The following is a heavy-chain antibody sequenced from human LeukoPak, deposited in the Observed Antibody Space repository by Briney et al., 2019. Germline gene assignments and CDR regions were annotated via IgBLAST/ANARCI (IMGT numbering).Heavy chain of an antibody. CDR1: GYTFTSFD. V-gene: IGHV1-8*01. J-gene: IGHJ4*02. Sequence: ASVKVSCKASGYTFTSFDINWVRQATGQGLEWMGWMNPNSGNTGYAQKFQGRVTMTRNTAISTAYMELSSLRSEDTAVYYCARDYCSTSSCYPSGYWGQGTLVTVSS. CDR3: ARDYCSTSSCYPSGY. D-gene: IGHD2-2*01. CDR2: MNPNSGNT.